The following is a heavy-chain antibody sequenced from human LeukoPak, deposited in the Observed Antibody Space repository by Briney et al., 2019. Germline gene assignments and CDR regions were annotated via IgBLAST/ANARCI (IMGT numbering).Heavy chain of an antibody. CDR2: ISGSGGST. J-gene: IGHJ4*02. D-gene: IGHD6-19*01. V-gene: IGHV3-23*01. CDR3: ANDKQWLITYYFDY. Sequence: GGSLRLSCAASGFTFSSYAMSWVRQAPGKGLEWVSAISGSGGSTYYADSVKGRFTISRDNSKNTLYLQMSSLRAEDTAVYYCANDKQWLITYYFDYWGQGTLVTVSS. CDR1: GFTFSSYA.